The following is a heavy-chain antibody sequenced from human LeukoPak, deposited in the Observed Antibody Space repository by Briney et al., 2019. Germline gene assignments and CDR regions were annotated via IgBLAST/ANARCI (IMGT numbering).Heavy chain of an antibody. V-gene: IGHV3-48*03. Sequence: GGSLRLSCAHSGFTFSSYEMNWVRQAPGKGLEWVSYISSSGSTIYYADSVKGRFTISRDNAKNSLSLQMNSLRAEDTAVYYCARVRYTNSDYWGQGTLVTVSS. CDR2: ISSSGSTI. CDR1: GFTFSSYE. CDR3: ARVRYTNSDY. J-gene: IGHJ4*02. D-gene: IGHD4-11*01.